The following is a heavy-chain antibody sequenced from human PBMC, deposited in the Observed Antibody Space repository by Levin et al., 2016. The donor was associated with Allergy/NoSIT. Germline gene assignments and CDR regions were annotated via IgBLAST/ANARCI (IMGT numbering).Heavy chain of an antibody. CDR3: AKRGLGELSLYDY. CDR2: ISSSSSYI. V-gene: IGHV3-21*01. CDR1: GFTFSSYS. J-gene: IGHJ4*02. D-gene: IGHD3-16*02. Sequence: GGSLRLSCAASGFTFSSYSMNWVRQAPGKGLEWVSSISSSSSYIYYADSVKGRFTISRDNAKNSLYLQMNSLRAEDTAVYYCAKRGLGELSLYDYWGQGTLVTVSS.